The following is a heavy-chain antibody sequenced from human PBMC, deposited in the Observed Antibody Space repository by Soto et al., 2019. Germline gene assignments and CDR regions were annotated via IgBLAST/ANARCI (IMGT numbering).Heavy chain of an antibody. D-gene: IGHD3-3*01. CDR2: IIPDSGAT. J-gene: IGHJ5*01. Sequence: ASVKVSCKASGYTFTGYYIHWVRQAPGQGLEWMGWIIPDSGATNYTQKFQGRVTMTSETSTNTAFLELSRLRSDDTAVYFCARGDCILIFGVINWIDSWAQGTLVTVSS. CDR1: GYTFTGYY. CDR3: ARGDCILIFGVINWIDS. V-gene: IGHV1-2*02.